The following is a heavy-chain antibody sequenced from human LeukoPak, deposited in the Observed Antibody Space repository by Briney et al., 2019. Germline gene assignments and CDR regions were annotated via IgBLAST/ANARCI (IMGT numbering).Heavy chain of an antibody. CDR2: ISSSSSYI. CDR1: GFTFSSYS. D-gene: IGHD1-14*01. Sequence: PGGSLRLSCAASGFTFSSYSMNWVRQAPGKGLEWVSSISSSSSYIYYADSVKGRFTISRDNAKNSLYLQMNSLRAEDTAVYYCARLYGGNLYYFDYWGQGTLVTVSS. CDR3: ARLYGGNLYYFDY. J-gene: IGHJ4*02. V-gene: IGHV3-21*01.